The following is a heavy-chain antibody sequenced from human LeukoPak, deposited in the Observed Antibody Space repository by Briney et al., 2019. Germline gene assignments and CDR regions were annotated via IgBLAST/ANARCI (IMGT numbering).Heavy chain of an antibody. J-gene: IGHJ4*02. Sequence: PGGSLRLSCAASGFTISNYSMNWVRQAPGKGLEWVSSISSGSSYIYYADSVKGRFTISRDDAKNSLYLQMNSLGAEDTAVYYCARSIAVTDWGFDYWGQGTLVTVSS. D-gene: IGHD6-19*01. CDR3: ARSIAVTDWGFDY. CDR2: ISSGSSYI. V-gene: IGHV3-21*01. CDR1: GFTISNYS.